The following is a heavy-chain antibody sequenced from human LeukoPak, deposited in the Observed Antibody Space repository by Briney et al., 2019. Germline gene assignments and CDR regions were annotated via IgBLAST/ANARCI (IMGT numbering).Heavy chain of an antibody. CDR1: GGTISSSTNY. Sequence: SETLTLTCTVSGGTISSSTNYWSWMRQPPGKELEWIGSIYYSGSTYYNPSLKSPVTISVDRSKNQFSLKLSSVTAADTAVYYCARQEDSNSYFDYWGQGTLVTVSS. CDR2: IYYSGST. CDR3: ARQEDSNSYFDY. D-gene: IGHD6-6*01. J-gene: IGHJ4*02. V-gene: IGHV4-39*01.